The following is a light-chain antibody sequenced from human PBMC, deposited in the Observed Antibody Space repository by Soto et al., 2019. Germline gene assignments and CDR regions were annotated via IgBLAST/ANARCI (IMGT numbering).Light chain of an antibody. CDR1: QSVSSSY. CDR3: QQDGSSPT. J-gene: IGKJ1*01. CDR2: GAS. Sequence: EIVLTQSPGTLSLSPGERATLSCRASQSVSSSYLAWYQQKPGQAPRLLIYGASSRATGIPDRFSGSGSGTNFTLTISRLEPEDFAGYYCQQDGSSPTFGQGTKVEIK. V-gene: IGKV3-20*01.